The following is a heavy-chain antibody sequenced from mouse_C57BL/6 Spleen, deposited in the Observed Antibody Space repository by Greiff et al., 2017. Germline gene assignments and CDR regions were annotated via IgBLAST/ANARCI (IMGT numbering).Heavy chain of an antibody. V-gene: IGHV14-4*01. CDR1: GFNIKDDY. CDR3: TRGYDYDGAWFAY. CDR2: IDPENGDT. Sequence: VQLQQSGAELVRPGASVKLSCTASGFNIKDDYMHWVKQRPEQGLAWIGWIDPENGDTEYASKFQGKATITADTYSNTAYLPLSSLTSENTAVYDVTRGYDYDGAWFAYGGQGTLVTVAA. J-gene: IGHJ3*01. D-gene: IGHD2-4*01.